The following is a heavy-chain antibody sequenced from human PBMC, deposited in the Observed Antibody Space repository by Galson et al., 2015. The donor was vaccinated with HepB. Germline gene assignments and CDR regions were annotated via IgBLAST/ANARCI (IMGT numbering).Heavy chain of an antibody. D-gene: IGHD3-16*01. CDR3: AKCLWGRLDYFDY. CDR2: ISGSGGST. J-gene: IGHJ4*02. CDR1: GFTFSSYA. Sequence: SLRLSCAASGFTFSSYAMSWVRQAPGKGLEWVSAISGSGGSTYYADSVKGRFTISRDNSKNTLYLQMNSLRAEDTAVYYCAKCLWGRLDYFDYWGQGTLVTVSS. V-gene: IGHV3-23*01.